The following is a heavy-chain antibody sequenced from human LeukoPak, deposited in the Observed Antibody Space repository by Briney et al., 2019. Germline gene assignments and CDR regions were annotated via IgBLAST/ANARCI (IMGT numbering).Heavy chain of an antibody. V-gene: IGHV4-34*01. J-gene: IGHJ6*02. Sequence: SETLSLTCAVYGGSFSGYYWGWIRQPPGQGLEWSGEINHSGSTNYNPYLKSRVTMSVDTSKNQFSLKLSSVTAADTAVYYCARGLGYCSSTSCWGDYYGRDVWGQGTTVTVSS. CDR3: ARGLGYCSSTSCWGDYYGRDV. D-gene: IGHD2-2*01. CDR1: GGSFSGYY. CDR2: INHSGST.